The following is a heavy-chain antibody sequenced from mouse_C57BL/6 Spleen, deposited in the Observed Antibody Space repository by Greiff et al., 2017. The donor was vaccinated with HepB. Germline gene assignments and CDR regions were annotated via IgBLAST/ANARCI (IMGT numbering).Heavy chain of an antibody. J-gene: IGHJ4*01. CDR2: IYPGDGDT. Sequence: VKLMESGPELVKPGASVKISCKASGYAFSSSWMNWVKQRPGKGLEWIGRIYPGDGDTNYNGKFKGKATLTADKSSSTAYMQLSSLTSEDSAVYFCARPFAYYAMDYWGQGTSVTVSS. CDR3: ARPFAYYAMDY. CDR1: GYAFSSSW. V-gene: IGHV1-82*01.